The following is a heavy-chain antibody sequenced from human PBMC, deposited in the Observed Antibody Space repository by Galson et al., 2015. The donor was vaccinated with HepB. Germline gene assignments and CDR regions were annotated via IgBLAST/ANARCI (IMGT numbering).Heavy chain of an antibody. CDR3: AKDPDYYGSGSYYGGGFDY. V-gene: IGHV3-43*01. CDR1: GFTFDDYT. Sequence: SLRLSCAASGFTFDDYTMHWVRQAPGKGLEWVSLISWDGGSTYYADSVKGRFTISRDNSKNSLYLQMNSLRTEDTALYYCAKDPDYYGSGSYYGGGFDYWGQGTLVTVSS. CDR2: ISWDGGST. J-gene: IGHJ4*02. D-gene: IGHD3-10*01.